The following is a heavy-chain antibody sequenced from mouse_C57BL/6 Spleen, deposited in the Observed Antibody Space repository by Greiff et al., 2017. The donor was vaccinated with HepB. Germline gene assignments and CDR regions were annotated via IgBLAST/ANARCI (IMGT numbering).Heavy chain of an antibody. J-gene: IGHJ4*01. CDR2: IYPRSGNT. V-gene: IGHV1-81*01. Sequence: VKVVESGAELARPGASVKLSCKASGYTFTSYGISWVKQRTGQGLEWIGEIYPRSGNTYYNEKFKGKATLTADKSSSTAYMELRSLTSEDSAVYFCARSFDRAYAMDYWGQGTSVTVSS. CDR1: GYTFTSYG. CDR3: ARSFDRAYAMDY.